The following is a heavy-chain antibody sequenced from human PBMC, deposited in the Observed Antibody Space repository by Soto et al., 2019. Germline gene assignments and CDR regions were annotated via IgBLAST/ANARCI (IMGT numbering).Heavy chain of an antibody. CDR1: GGSFSGYY. Sequence: QVQLQQWGAGLLKPSETLSLTCAVYGGSFSGYYWTWIRQPPGTGLEWIGEINHSGSTNYNPSLKSRVTISVDASKNLFSQKLTSVTAVDTAVYYCARDKITGLFDYWGQGSLVTVSS. D-gene: IGHD2-8*02. CDR2: INHSGST. V-gene: IGHV4-34*01. J-gene: IGHJ4*02. CDR3: ARDKITGLFDY.